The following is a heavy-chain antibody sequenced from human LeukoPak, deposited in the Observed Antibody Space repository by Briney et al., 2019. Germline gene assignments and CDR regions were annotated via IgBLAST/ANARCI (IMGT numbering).Heavy chain of an antibody. Sequence: GGSLRLSCAASGFTFSSYSMNWVRQAPGKGLEWVSSISSSSSYIYYADSVKGRFTISRDNAKNSLYLQMNSLRAEDTAVYYCARALNDIVIVPAATPGLDYWGQGTLVTVSS. CDR1: GFTFSSYS. CDR2: ISSSSSYI. J-gene: IGHJ4*02. CDR3: ARALNDIVIVPAATPGLDY. V-gene: IGHV3-21*01. D-gene: IGHD2-2*01.